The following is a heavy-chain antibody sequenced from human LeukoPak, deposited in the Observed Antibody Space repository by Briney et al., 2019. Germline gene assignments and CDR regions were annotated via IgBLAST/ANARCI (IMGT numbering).Heavy chain of an antibody. CDR1: GGSISSSSYY. Sequence: PSETLSLTCTVSGGSISSSSYYWGWIRQPPGKGLEWIGSIYYSGSTYYNPSLKSRVTISVDTSKNQFSLKLSSVTAADTAVYYCASTAAADNDYWGQGTLVTVSS. J-gene: IGHJ4*02. V-gene: IGHV4-39*07. CDR2: IYYSGST. CDR3: ASTAAADNDY. D-gene: IGHD6-13*01.